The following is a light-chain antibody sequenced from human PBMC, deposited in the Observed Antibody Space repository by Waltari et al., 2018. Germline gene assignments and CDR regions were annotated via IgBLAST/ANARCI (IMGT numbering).Light chain of an antibody. Sequence: DIQMTQSPSTLSASVGDRVTITCRASQTVSSWLAWDQQKPGKAPNLLIHDASSLESGVPSRFSGSGSGTEFTLTISSLQPDDFAIYYCQQYNSYLRTFGGGTKVEIK. V-gene: IGKV1-5*01. CDR3: QQYNSYLRT. CDR2: DAS. J-gene: IGKJ4*01. CDR1: QTVSSW.